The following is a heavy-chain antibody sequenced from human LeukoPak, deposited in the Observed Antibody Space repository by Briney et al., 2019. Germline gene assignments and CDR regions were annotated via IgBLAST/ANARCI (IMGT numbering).Heavy chain of an antibody. J-gene: IGHJ5*02. V-gene: IGHV4-34*01. CDR2: INHSGST. CDR1: GGSFSDF. Sequence: SETLSLTCAVYGGSFSDFWSWIRQPPGKGLEWIGEINHSGSTNYNPSLKRRVTISVHTSKNQFSLKLSSVTAADTAVYYCARQIDPWAPFDPWGQGTLVTVSS. D-gene: IGHD3-9*01. CDR3: ARQIDPWAPFDP.